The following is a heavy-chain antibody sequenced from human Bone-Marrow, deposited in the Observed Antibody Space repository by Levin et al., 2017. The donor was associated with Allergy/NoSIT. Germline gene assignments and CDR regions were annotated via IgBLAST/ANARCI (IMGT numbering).Heavy chain of an antibody. CDR1: GFTFGDYY. V-gene: IGHV3-11*01. Sequence: GGSLRLSCAASGFTFGDYYMTWIRQAPGKGLEWISYISSSGSTTHYADSVKGRFTISRDNARNSLYLQMNSLRVDDTAVYYCARPLTSGYYLDFDQWGQGSLVTVSS. D-gene: IGHD3-3*01. J-gene: IGHJ5*02. CDR3: ARPLTSGYYLDFDQ. CDR2: ISSSGSTT.